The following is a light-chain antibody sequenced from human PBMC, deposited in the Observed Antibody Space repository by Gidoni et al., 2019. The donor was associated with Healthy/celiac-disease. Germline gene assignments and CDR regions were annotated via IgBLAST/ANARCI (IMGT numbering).Light chain of an antibody. CDR3: SSYTSSSTLV. V-gene: IGLV2-14*01. J-gene: IGLJ1*01. CDR1: SSDVGGYNY. CDR2: DVS. Sequence: QSALTQPASVSGSPGPSITISCPGTSSDVGGYNYVSWYQQPPGKAPKLMIHDVSNRPSGVSNRFAGSKSGNTASLTISGLQAEDEADYYCSSYTSSSTLVFGTGTKVTVL.